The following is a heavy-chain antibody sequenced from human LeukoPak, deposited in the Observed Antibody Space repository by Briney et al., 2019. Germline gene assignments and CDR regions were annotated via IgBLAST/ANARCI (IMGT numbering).Heavy chain of an antibody. CDR2: INWNGGST. CDR1: GFTFQIYG. D-gene: IGHD2-2*01. V-gene: IGHV3-20*04. J-gene: IGHJ4*02. Sequence: GGSLRLSCAASGFTFQIYGMNWVRRAPGKGLEWVSGINWNGGSTNYADSVRGRFTISRDNAKKSLYLQMNSLRAEDTAVYYCARDPPAGCSSTSCYSEGFDYWGQGTLVTVSS. CDR3: ARDPPAGCSSTSCYSEGFDY.